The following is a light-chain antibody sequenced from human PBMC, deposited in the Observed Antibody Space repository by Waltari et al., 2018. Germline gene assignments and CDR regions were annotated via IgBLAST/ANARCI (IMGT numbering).Light chain of an antibody. CDR1: QGISTY. CDR2: GAS. V-gene: IGKV1D-8*03. J-gene: IGKJ1*01. Sequence: VIWMTQSPSLLSASPGDRVTITCRMSQGISTYLAWYQQKPGRAPDLLIYGASIVHIGVPSRFSGSGSGTDFTLTISSLQSEDVATYYCQHYYNFPWTFGQGTKVEIK. CDR3: QHYYNFPWT.